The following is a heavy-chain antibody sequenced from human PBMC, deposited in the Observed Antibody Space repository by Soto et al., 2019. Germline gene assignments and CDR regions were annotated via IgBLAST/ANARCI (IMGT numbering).Heavy chain of an antibody. CDR2: FIPIFGTA. CDR3: ARSQDSSGYWNNCFDP. J-gene: IGHJ5*02. V-gene: IGHV1-69*01. Sequence: QVQLVQSGAEVKKPGSSVKVSCKASGGTFSTYTITWVRQAPGQGLEWMGVFIPIFGTANYPQKFQGRVTITADESTSTAYMEMSSLRSEDTAVYYCARSQDSSGYWNNCFDPWGQGTLVTVSS. D-gene: IGHD3-22*01. CDR1: GGTFSTYT.